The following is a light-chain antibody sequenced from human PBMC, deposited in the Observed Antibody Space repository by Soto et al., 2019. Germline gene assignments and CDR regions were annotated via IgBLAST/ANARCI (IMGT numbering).Light chain of an antibody. CDR3: QQYGSSGT. V-gene: IGKV3-20*01. Sequence: IFSKQSPDILYLSPGERATLTCRASQSVTNYIAWYQQRPGQAPRLLIYDASNRATGIPDRFSGSGSGTDFTLTISRLEPEDFAVYYCQQYGSSGTFGQRTKV. CDR2: DAS. J-gene: IGKJ1*01. CDR1: QSVTNY.